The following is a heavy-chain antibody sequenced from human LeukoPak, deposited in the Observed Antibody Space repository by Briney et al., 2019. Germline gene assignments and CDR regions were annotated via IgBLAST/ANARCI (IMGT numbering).Heavy chain of an antibody. CDR1: GGSISSYY. J-gene: IGHJ4*02. CDR2: IYYSGST. Sequence: PSETLSLTCTVSGGSISSYYWSWIRQPPGKGLEWIGYIYYSGSTNYNPSLKSRVTISVDTSKNQFSLKLSSVTAADTAVYYCARGQLGLGTDYWAREPWSPSPQ. CDR3: ARGQLGLGTDY. V-gene: IGHV4-59*01. D-gene: IGHD6-13*01.